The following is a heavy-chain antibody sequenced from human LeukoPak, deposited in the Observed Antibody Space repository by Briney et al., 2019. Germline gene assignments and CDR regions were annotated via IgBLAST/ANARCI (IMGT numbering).Heavy chain of an antibody. V-gene: IGHV3-23*01. J-gene: IGHJ4*02. D-gene: IGHD3-10*01. CDR2: IGSNAGDT. Sequence: GGSLRLSCAASGFTLRSYPMTWVRQAPGKGLEWVSTIGSNAGDTHYADSVKGRFTISRDNSKNSLYLQMNSLRAEDTAVYYCAKYDSTSGSSGGRVFDYWGQGTLVTVSS. CDR1: GFTLRSYP. CDR3: AKYDSTSGSSGGRVFDY.